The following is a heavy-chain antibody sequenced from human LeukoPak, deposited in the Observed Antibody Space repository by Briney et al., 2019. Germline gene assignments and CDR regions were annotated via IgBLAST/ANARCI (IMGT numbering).Heavy chain of an antibody. V-gene: IGHV4-61*02. D-gene: IGHD3-10*01. CDR2: IYTSGGT. CDR3: AREALWFGELSSSRVDY. Sequence: PSQTLSLTCTVSGGSISSGSYYWSWIRQPAGKGLEWIGRIYTSGGTNYNPSLKSRVTISVDTSKNQFSLKLSSVTAADTAVYYCAREALWFGELSSSRVDYWGQGTLVTVSS. CDR1: GGSISSGSYY. J-gene: IGHJ4*02.